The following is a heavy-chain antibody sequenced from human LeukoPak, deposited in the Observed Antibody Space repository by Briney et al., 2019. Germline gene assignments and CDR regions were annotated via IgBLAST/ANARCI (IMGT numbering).Heavy chain of an antibody. D-gene: IGHD2-2*02. Sequence: SETLSLTCTVSGGSISSYYWSWIRQPPGKGLEWIGYIYYSGSTNYNPSLKSRVTISVDTSKNQFSLKLSSVTAADTAVYYCARAPLKYCSSTSCYRGVFDYWGQGTLVTVSS. CDR3: ARAPLKYCSSTSCYRGVFDY. CDR1: GGSISSYY. V-gene: IGHV4-59*12. J-gene: IGHJ4*02. CDR2: IYYSGST.